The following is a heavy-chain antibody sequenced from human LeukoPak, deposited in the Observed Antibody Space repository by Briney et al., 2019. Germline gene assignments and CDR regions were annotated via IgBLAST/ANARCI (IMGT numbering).Heavy chain of an antibody. D-gene: IGHD2-15*01. Sequence: ASLRVSCTASGYTFTSDGTSWARQAPGQGLKSMGSISAYNGNTNYAQKLQGRVTMTTDTSTSTAYMELRSLRSDDTAVYYCARDGGFVVVVAAIDYWGQGTLVTVSS. J-gene: IGHJ4*02. CDR1: GYTFTSDG. V-gene: IGHV1-18*01. CDR3: ARDGGFVVVVAAIDY. CDR2: ISAYNGNT.